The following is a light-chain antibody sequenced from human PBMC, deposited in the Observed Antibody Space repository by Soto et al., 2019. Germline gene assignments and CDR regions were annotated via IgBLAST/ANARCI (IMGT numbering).Light chain of an antibody. J-gene: IGKJ4*01. CDR1: QTVRNNY. Sequence: ELVLTQSPGTLSLSPVERATLSCRASQTVRNNYLAWYQQKPGQAPRLLIYDASSRATGIPDRFSGGGSGTDFTLTISSVQPDDFATYYCQQYKDYPLTFGGGTKVDIK. CDR2: DAS. V-gene: IGKV3-20*01. CDR3: QQYKDYPLT.